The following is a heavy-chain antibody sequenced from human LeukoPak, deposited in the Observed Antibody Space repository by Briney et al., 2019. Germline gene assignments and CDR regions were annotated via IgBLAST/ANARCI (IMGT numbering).Heavy chain of an antibody. CDR2: ITGSSNRI. V-gene: IGHV3-48*02. D-gene: IGHD6-19*01. CDR3: ARSVEGAFDF. Sequence: GGSLRLSCAASGFTFSPYSMNWIRQAPGKGLEWVPYITGSSNRIHYADSVRGRSTISRDNAMNSLHLQMNSLRDEDTAMYYCARSVEGAFDFWGQGTLVTVSS. J-gene: IGHJ4*02. CDR1: GFTFSPYS.